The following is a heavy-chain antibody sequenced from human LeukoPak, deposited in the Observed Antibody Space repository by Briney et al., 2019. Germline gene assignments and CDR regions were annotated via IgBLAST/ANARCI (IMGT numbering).Heavy chain of an antibody. CDR1: GGSISSYY. D-gene: IGHD3-22*01. J-gene: IGHJ4*02. V-gene: IGHV4-59*08. CDR2: IYYSGST. Sequence: SETLSLTCTVSGGSISSYYWSWIRQPPGKGLEWIGYIYYSGSTNYNPSLKSRVTISVDTSKNQFSLKLSSVTAADTAVYYCARLYGQYDSSGYYSPFDYWGQGTMVTVSS. CDR3: ARLYGQYDSSGYYSPFDY.